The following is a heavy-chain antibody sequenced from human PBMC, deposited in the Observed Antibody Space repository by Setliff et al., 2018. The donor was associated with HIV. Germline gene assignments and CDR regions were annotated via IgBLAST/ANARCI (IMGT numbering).Heavy chain of an antibody. J-gene: IGHJ1*01. CDR2: IFHTGSA. V-gene: IGHV4-59*12. Sequence: SETLSLTCTVSGASMRDYYWTWIRQSPGKGLEWIGHIFHTGSATYNPSLRSRLTMSIDTSSDQFSLKLTSVTAADTAMYFCARDSPADGGNPGRFQRWGQGTLVTVSS. CDR3: ARDSPADGGNPGRFQR. D-gene: IGHD2-15*01. CDR1: GASMRDYY.